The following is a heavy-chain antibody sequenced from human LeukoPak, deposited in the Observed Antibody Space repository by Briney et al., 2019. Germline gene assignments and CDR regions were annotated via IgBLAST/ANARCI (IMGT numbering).Heavy chain of an antibody. Sequence: SETLSLTCAVSSYSISSGSYWGWIRQSPGKGLEWVGIIFHSGNSYYNPSLKSRLTMSVDTSKNQFSLKLTSVTAPDTALYYCARVTYVDDMLYQYFDYWGQGILVTVSS. CDR3: ARVTYVDDMLYQYFDY. CDR1: SYSISSGSY. J-gene: IGHJ4*02. CDR2: IFHSGNS. V-gene: IGHV4-38-2*01. D-gene: IGHD4-17*01.